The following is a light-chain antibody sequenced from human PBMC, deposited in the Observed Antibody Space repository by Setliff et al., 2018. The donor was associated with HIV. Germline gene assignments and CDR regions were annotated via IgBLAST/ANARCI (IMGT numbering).Light chain of an antibody. Sequence: QSALAQPASVSGSPGQSITISCSGTSSDVGGYNYVSWYQQHPGKAPKLMIYDVSKRPSGVSTRFSGSKSGNTASLTISGLPAEDEADYFCNSYTSSSTLYVFGTGTKVTVL. J-gene: IGLJ1*01. CDR2: DVS. CDR3: NSYTSSSTLYV. CDR1: SSDVGGYNY. V-gene: IGLV2-14*01.